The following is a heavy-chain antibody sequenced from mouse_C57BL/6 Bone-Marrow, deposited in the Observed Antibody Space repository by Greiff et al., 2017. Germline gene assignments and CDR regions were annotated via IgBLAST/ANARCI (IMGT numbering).Heavy chain of an antibody. CDR1: GYTFTDYE. Sequence: VNVVDSGAELVRPGASVTLSCKASGYTFTDYEMHWVKQTPVHGLEWIGAIDPETGGTAYNQKFKGKAILTADKSSSTAYMELRSLTSEDSAVYYCTRDYGSRDYWGQGTTLTVSS. V-gene: IGHV1-15*01. CDR2: IDPETGGT. CDR3: TRDYGSRDY. D-gene: IGHD1-1*01. J-gene: IGHJ2*01.